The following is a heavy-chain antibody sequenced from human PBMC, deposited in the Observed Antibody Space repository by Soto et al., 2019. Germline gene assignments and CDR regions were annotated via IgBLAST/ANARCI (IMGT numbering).Heavy chain of an antibody. CDR2: IYYSGNT. D-gene: IGHD5-18*01. V-gene: IGHV4-31*03. J-gene: IGHJ6*02. Sequence: SSETLSLTCTVSGGSIRSGGYYWSWVRQNPRRGLEWIGNIYYSGNTYYNPSLKSRLTISVDTSKNQFSLNLSSVTAADTAVYYCARDPLMATAGTARHYFGLDVWGQGTTVTVSS. CDR1: GGSIRSGGYY. CDR3: ARDPLMATAGTARHYFGLDV.